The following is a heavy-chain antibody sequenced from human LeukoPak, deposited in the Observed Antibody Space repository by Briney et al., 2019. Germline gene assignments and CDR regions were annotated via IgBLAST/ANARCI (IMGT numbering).Heavy chain of an antibody. V-gene: IGHV4-59*08. CDR1: GGSISSYH. J-gene: IGHJ4*02. Sequence: PSETLSLTCTVSGGSISSYHWSWIRQPPGRGLGWIGSIYYSGSTNYNPSLKSRLTIAVDTSKNQFSLKLSSVTAADTAVYYCARQGTYSSATADFWGQGTLVTVSS. D-gene: IGHD6-19*01. CDR2: IYYSGST. CDR3: ARQGTYSSATADF.